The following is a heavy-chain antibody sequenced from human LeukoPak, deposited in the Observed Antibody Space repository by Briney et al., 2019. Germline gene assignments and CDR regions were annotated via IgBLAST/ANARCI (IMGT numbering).Heavy chain of an antibody. V-gene: IGHV4-39*07. CDR3: ARDNTP. CDR2: IYYSGST. CDR1: GGSISSSRYY. Sequence: SETLSLTCTVSGGSISSSRYYWGWLRQPPGTGLEWIGSIYYSGSTYYNPSLKSRVTISVDTSKNQFSLKLSSVTAADTAVYYCARDNTPGGQGTLGTVSP. J-gene: IGHJ5*02. D-gene: IGHD2/OR15-2a*01.